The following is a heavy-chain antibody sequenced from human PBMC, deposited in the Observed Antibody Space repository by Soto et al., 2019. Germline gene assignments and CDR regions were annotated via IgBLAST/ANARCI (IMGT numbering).Heavy chain of an antibody. CDR3: ARDGSIARLGYCSGGSCPNYYYYYMDV. CDR2: IYSGGST. V-gene: IGHV3-66*01. Sequence: GGSLRLSCAASGFTVSSNYMSWVRQAPGKGLEWVSVIYSGGSTYYADSVKGRFTISRDNSKNTRYLQMNSLRAEDTAVYYCARDGSIARLGYCSGGSCPNYYYYYMDVWGKGTTVTVSS. CDR1: GFTVSSNY. D-gene: IGHD2-15*01. J-gene: IGHJ6*03.